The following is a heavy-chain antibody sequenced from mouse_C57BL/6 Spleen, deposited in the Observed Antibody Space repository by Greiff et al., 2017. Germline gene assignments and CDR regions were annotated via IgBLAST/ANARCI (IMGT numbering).Heavy chain of an antibody. J-gene: IGHJ2*01. D-gene: IGHD4-1*01. Sequence: QVQLQQSGAELVRPGASVKLSCKASGYTFTDYYINWVKQRPGQGLEWIARIYPGSGNTYYNEKFKGKATLTAEKSSSTAYMQLSSLTSEDSAVYFCARSRGLTGVFDYWGQGTTLTVSS. V-gene: IGHV1-76*01. CDR2: IYPGSGNT. CDR1: GYTFTDYY. CDR3: ARSRGLTGVFDY.